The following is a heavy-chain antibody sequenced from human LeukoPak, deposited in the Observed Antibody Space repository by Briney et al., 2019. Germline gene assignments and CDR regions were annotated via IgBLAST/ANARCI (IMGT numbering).Heavy chain of an antibody. CDR3: ASARALYGYSGYDEPYFDY. V-gene: IGHV3-21*01. Sequence: PGGSLRLSCAASGVTFSSYSMNWVRQAPGKGLEWVSSISSSSSHIYYADSVKGRFTISRDNSKNTLYPQMNSLRAEDTAVFYCASARALYGYSGYDEPYFDYWGQGTLVTVSS. CDR1: GVTFSSYS. D-gene: IGHD5-12*01. CDR2: ISSSSSHI. J-gene: IGHJ4*02.